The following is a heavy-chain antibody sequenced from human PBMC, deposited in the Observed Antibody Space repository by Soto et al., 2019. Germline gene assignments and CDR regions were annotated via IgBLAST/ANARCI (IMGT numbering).Heavy chain of an antibody. CDR1: GFTFSSYG. D-gene: IGHD3-22*01. CDR2: ISYDGSNK. CDR3: AKSLDSSGYYHFDY. V-gene: IGHV3-30*18. Sequence: QVQLVESGGGVVQPGRSLRLSCAASGFTFSSYGMHWVRQAPGKGLEWVAVISYDGSNKYYADSVKGRFTISRDNSKNKLYLQMNSLRAEDTAVYYCAKSLDSSGYYHFDYWGQGTLVTVSS. J-gene: IGHJ4*02.